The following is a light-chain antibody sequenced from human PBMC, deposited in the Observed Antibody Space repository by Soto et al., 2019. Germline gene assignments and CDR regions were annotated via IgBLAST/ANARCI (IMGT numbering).Light chain of an antibody. J-gene: IGKJ4*01. CDR1: QSIADW. CDR2: KAS. V-gene: IGKV1-5*03. Sequence: DIHMTQSPSTLSASVGDRVTIPCRASQSIADWLAWYQQKPGKAPKLLIYKASTLESGVPSRFSGSGSGTEFTLTISRLQPDDFATYSCQQYVAYPLTFGGGTKVEIK. CDR3: QQYVAYPLT.